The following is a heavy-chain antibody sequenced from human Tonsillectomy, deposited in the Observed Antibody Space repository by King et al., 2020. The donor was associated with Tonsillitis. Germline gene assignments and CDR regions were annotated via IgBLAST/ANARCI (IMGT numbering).Heavy chain of an antibody. J-gene: IGHJ2*01. Sequence: VQLVESGGGLVKPGGSLRLSCAASGFSFSTYSVNWGRQAPGKGLEWGSSISSSGTYKYYADSVKGRFTISRDNANNSLFLQMNSLGAEDTAVYYCVKGPRAGLFSHWYFDFWGRGPLVTVSS. CDR3: VKGPRAGLFSHWYFDF. CDR1: GFSFSTYS. D-gene: IGHD3/OR15-3a*01. V-gene: IGHV3-21*01. CDR2: ISSSGTYK.